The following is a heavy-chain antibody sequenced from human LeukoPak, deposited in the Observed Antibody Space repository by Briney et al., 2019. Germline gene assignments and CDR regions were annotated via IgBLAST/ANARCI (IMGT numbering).Heavy chain of an antibody. J-gene: IGHJ4*02. CDR3: ARDFISGFISLGY. Sequence: GGSLRLSCVASGFTFSSYWMHWVRQVPGKGLAWVSRISTDGSSTNYADSVKGRFTMSRDNAKNTLYLQMNSLRAEDTAVYYCARDFISGFISLGYWGQGTLVNVSS. V-gene: IGHV3-74*01. D-gene: IGHD1-20*01. CDR1: GFTFSSYW. CDR2: ISTDGSST.